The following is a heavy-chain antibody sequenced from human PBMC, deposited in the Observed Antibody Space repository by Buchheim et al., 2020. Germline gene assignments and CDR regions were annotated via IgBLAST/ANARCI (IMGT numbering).Heavy chain of an antibody. D-gene: IGHD4-17*01. CDR1: GFTFSGYG. V-gene: IGHV3-30*18. J-gene: IGHJ4*02. CDR2: ISHDGNDK. Sequence: QVQLVESGGGVVRPGGSLRLSCAASGFTFSGYGMYWVRQAPGKGLEWVSIISHDGNDKNYADSVKGRFTIPRDNSKNMLYLQRNGLRAEDTAVYFCAKEIDGDRLPEFDYWGQGTL. CDR3: AKEIDGDRLPEFDY.